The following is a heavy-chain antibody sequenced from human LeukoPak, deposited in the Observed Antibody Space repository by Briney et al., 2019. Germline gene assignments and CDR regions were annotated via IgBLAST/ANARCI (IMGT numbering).Heavy chain of an antibody. Sequence: KPGGSLRLSCAASGFTFSSYSMNWVRQAPGKGLEWVSSISSSSSYIYYADSVKGRFTISRDNAKNSLYLQMNSLRAEDTAVYYCAREGRPYDYVWGSYTDYWGQGTLVTVSS. J-gene: IGHJ4*02. CDR3: AREGRPYDYVWGSYTDY. D-gene: IGHD3-16*01. CDR2: ISSSSSYI. V-gene: IGHV3-21*01. CDR1: GFTFSSYS.